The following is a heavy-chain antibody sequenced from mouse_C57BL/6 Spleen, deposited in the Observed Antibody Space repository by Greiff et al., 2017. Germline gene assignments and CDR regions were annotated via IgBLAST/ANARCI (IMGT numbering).Heavy chain of an antibody. CDR1: GFTFSSYA. D-gene: IGHD2-1*01. CDR3: AREHGNYARDY. CDR2: ISDGGSYT. Sequence: EVMLVESGGGLVKPGGSLKLSCAASGFTFSSYAMSWVRQTPEKRLEWVATISDGGSYTYYPDNVKGRFTISRDNAKNNLYLQMSHLKSEDTAMYYCAREHGNYARDYWGQGTSVTVSS. J-gene: IGHJ4*01. V-gene: IGHV5-4*01.